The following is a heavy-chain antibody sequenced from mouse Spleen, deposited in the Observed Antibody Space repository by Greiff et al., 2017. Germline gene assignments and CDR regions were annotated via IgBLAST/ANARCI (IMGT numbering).Heavy chain of an antibody. D-gene: IGHD1-1*01. V-gene: IGHV1-26*01. Sequence: EVQLQQSGPELVKPGASVKISCKASGYTFTDYYMNWVKQSHGKSLEWIGDINPNNGGTSYNQKFKGKATLTVDKSSSTAYMELRSLTSEDSAVYYCARYYYLFDYWGQGTTLTVSS. CDR2: INPNNGGT. CDR1: GYTFTDYY. CDR3: ARYYYLFDY. J-gene: IGHJ2*01.